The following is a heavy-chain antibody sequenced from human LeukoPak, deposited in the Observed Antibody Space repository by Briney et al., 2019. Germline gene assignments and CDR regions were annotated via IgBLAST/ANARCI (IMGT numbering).Heavy chain of an antibody. J-gene: IGHJ6*02. D-gene: IGHD3-10*01. CDR1: GFTFSSYA. Sequence: PGGSLRLSCAASGFTFSSYAMHRVREAPGGGVECVAVISYDGSNKYYADSVKGRFTISRDNSKNTLYLQMNSLRAEDTAVYYCASEPLRSKDGSGSYYHYYGMDVWGQGTTVTVSS. CDR3: ASEPLRSKDGSGSYYHYYGMDV. CDR2: ISYDGSNK. V-gene: IGHV3-30-3*01.